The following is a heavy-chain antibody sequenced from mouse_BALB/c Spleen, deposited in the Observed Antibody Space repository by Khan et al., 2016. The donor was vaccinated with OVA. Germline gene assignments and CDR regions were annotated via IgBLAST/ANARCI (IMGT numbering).Heavy chain of an antibody. Sequence: QVQLKQSGAELMKPGASVRLSCEASGYTFTSYYLYWVKQSPGKGLEWIGDINPSNGGTYFTEKFKSKATLTVDKSSSTAYMQISSLTSEDSAVYYGTRSGYGTFAYWGQGTLVTVSA. CDR3: TRSGYGTFAY. J-gene: IGHJ3*01. D-gene: IGHD2-1*01. CDR1: GYTFTSYY. CDR2: INPSNGGT. V-gene: IGHV1S81*02.